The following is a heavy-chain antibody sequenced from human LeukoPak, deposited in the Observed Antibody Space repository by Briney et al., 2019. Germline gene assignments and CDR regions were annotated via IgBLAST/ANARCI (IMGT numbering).Heavy chain of an antibody. V-gene: IGHV3-23*01. Sequence: GGSLRLSCAASGFTFSSYAMSWVRQAPGKGLEWVSAISGSGGSTYYADSVKGRFTISRDNSKNTLYLQMNSLRAEDTAVYYCAKAQMPSYDSSGYYSRHYFDYWGQGTLVTVSS. D-gene: IGHD3-22*01. CDR1: GFTFSSYA. CDR3: AKAQMPSYDSSGYYSRHYFDY. J-gene: IGHJ4*02. CDR2: ISGSGGST.